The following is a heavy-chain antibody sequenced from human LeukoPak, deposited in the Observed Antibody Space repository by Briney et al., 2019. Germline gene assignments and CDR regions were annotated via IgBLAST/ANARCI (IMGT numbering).Heavy chain of an antibody. CDR3: ASPQAYSRGRPYFDP. Sequence: GESLKISCSGSGYSFSGHWIGWVRQTPGKGLEWMGGIYPDDSDTTYSPSFQGQVTISADKSINTAYLQWTSLKASDTAMYYCASPQAYSRGRPYFDPWGQGTLVTVSS. CDR1: GYSFSGHW. CDR2: IYPDDSDT. D-gene: IGHD3-22*01. J-gene: IGHJ5*02. V-gene: IGHV5-51*01.